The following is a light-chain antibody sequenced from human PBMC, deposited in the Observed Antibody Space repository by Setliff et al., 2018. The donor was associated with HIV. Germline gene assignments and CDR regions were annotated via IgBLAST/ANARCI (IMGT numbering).Light chain of an antibody. Sequence: ETVMTQSPATLSVSPGERVTLSCRASQGVSSNLAWYQQKPGQAPRLLIYAASTRATGIPGRFSGSGYGTEFTLTISSLQSEDSAVYYCQQYTNWPRTFGLGTKVDIK. J-gene: IGKJ1*01. CDR2: AAS. V-gene: IGKV3-15*01. CDR1: QGVSSN. CDR3: QQYTNWPRT.